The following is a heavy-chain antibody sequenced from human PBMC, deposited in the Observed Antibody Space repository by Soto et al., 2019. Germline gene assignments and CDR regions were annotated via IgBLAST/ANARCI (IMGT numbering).Heavy chain of an antibody. CDR2: ISAYNGNT. J-gene: IGHJ5*02. CDR1: GYTFTSYG. V-gene: IGHV1-18*01. CDR3: ARDFRLITMVRGVIKPFNWFDP. D-gene: IGHD3-10*01. Sequence: QVQLVQSGAEVKKPGASVKVSCKASGYTFTSYGISWVRQAPGQGLEWMGWISAYNGNTNYAQKLQGRVTMTTDTSTSTAYMELRSLRSDDTAVYYCARDFRLITMVRGVIKPFNWFDPWGQGTLVTVSS.